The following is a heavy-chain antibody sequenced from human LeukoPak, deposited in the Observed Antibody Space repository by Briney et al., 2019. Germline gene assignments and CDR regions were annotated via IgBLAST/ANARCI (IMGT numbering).Heavy chain of an antibody. V-gene: IGHV3-11*01. CDR3: ARWLRGIADEDSVDV. Sequence: PGGSLRLSCTASGFSLSDYYLTWIRQAPGKGLEWVSYITSRGTTIYHVDSVKGRFTISRDNAKNSLYLQMNSLRAEDTAVYYCARWLRGIADEDSVDVWGQGTTVTVSS. CDR1: GFSLSDYY. J-gene: IGHJ6*02. D-gene: IGHD6-13*01. CDR2: ITSRGTTI.